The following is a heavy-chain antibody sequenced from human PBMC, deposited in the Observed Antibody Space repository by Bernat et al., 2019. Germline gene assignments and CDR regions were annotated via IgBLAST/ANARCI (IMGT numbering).Heavy chain of an antibody. Sequence: QVQLPQWGAGLLKPSETLSLSCAVYGESFNDYFWTWIRQPPGKGLEWIGEINHRGSTNYNVSLKSRVNILADPSKNQFSLKLTSMTAADTAVYYCARRSLDGTLDYWGQGTRVIVSS. CDR2: INHRGST. CDR3: ARRSLDGTLDY. D-gene: IGHD1-1*01. V-gene: IGHV4-34*01. CDR1: GESFNDYF. J-gene: IGHJ4*02.